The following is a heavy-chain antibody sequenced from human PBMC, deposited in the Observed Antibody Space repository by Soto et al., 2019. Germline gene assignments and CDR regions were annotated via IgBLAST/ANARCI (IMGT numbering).Heavy chain of an antibody. CDR1: GFTFSSYC. CDR3: AKFLFNSGYDFDY. CDR2: ISYDGSNK. D-gene: IGHD5-12*01. Sequence: PGGSLRLSCAASGFTFSSYCMHWVRQAPGKGLEWVAVISYDGSNKYYADSVKGRFTISRDNSKNTLYLQMNSLRAEDTAVYYCAKFLFNSGYDFDYWGQGTLVTVSS. V-gene: IGHV3-30*18. J-gene: IGHJ4*02.